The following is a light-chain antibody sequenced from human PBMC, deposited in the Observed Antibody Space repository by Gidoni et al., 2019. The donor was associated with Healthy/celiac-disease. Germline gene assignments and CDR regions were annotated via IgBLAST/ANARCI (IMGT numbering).Light chain of an antibody. CDR1: QSVSSY. J-gene: IGKJ5*01. CDR3: QQRSNWPST. Sequence: EIVLTQSPATLSLSPGERDTISCRASQSVSSYLAWYQQKPGQAPRLLIYDASNRATGIPARFSGSGSGTDFTLTISSLEPEDFAVYYCQQRSNWPSTFGQGTRLEIK. V-gene: IGKV3-11*01. CDR2: DAS.